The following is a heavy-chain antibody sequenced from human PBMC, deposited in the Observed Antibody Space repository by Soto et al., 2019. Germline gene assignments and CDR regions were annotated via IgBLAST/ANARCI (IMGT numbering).Heavy chain of an antibody. D-gene: IGHD1-20*01. V-gene: IGHV1-46*01. Sequence: ASVKVSCKAPGYTFTSYYMHWVRQAPGQGLEWMGIINPSGGSTSYAQKFQGRVTITRDTSASTAYMELSSLRSEDTAVYYCARGITLPTPLDYWGQGTLVTVSS. J-gene: IGHJ4*02. CDR3: ARGITLPTPLDY. CDR2: INPSGGST. CDR1: GYTFTSYY.